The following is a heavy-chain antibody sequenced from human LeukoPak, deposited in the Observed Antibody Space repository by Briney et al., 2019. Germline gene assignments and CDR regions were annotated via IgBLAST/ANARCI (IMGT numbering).Heavy chain of an antibody. D-gene: IGHD6-13*01. CDR1: GGSISSYY. CDR2: IYYSGST. V-gene: IGHV4-59*01. CDR3: AREVVAAAGVLNWFDP. J-gene: IGHJ5*02. Sequence: RSSETLSLTCTVSGGSISSYYWSWIRQPPGKGLEWIGYIYYSGSTNYNPSLKSRVTISVDTSKNQFSLKLSSVTAADTAVYYCAREVVAAAGVLNWFDPWGQGTLVTVSS.